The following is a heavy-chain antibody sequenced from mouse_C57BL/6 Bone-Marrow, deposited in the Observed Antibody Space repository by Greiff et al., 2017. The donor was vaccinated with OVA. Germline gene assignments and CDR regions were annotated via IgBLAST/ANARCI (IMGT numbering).Heavy chain of an antibody. CDR2: IDPETGGT. V-gene: IGHV1-15*01. CDR3: TGYYGSSGLDFDV. D-gene: IGHD1-1*01. CDR1: GYTFTDYE. J-gene: IGHJ1*03. Sequence: VKVLESGAELVRPGASVTLSCKASGYTFTDYEMHWVKQTPVHGLEWIGAIDPETGGTAYNQKFKGKARLTADKSSSTAYMKLRSLTSEDSAVYYCTGYYGSSGLDFDVWGKGTTVTVSS.